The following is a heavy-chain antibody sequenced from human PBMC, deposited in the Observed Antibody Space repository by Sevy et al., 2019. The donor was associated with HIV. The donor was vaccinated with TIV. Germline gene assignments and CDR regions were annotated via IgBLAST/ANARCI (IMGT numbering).Heavy chain of an antibody. Sequence: GESLKISCAASGFTFSSYWMHWVRQAPGKGLVWVSRITTDGSSTNYADSVKGRFTISRDNAKNTLYLQMNSLRAEDTAAYYCARALGYCSGGSCYFDAFDIWGQGTMVTVSS. CDR1: GFTFSSYW. CDR2: ITTDGSST. J-gene: IGHJ3*02. CDR3: ARALGYCSGGSCYFDAFDI. V-gene: IGHV3-74*01. D-gene: IGHD2-15*01.